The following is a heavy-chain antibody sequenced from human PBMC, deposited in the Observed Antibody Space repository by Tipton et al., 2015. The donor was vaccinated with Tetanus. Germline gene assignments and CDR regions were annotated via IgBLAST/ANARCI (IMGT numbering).Heavy chain of an antibody. J-gene: IGHJ4*02. CDR3: ARHQSGYFTPFDY. V-gene: IGHV4-39*01. CDR2: IYESGDT. CDR1: GASIRGGTFY. Sequence: GLVKPSETLSLTCTVSGASIRGGTFYWGWIRQPPGKGLEWIGSIYESGDTYYIPPLKSRVTISVDTSTNQFSLTLNSMAAADTGVYYCARHQSGYFTPFDYWGQGKLVTVSS. D-gene: IGHD3-3*01.